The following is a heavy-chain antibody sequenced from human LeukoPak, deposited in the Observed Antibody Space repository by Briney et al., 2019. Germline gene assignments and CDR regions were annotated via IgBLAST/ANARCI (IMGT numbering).Heavy chain of an antibody. J-gene: IGHJ3*02. V-gene: IGHV3-23*01. CDR3: AKFEPSGWYSDAFDI. CDR2: ISGSGGST. D-gene: IGHD6-19*01. CDR1: GFTFSSYG. Sequence: GGSLRLSCAASGFTFSSYGMSWVRQAPGKGLEWVSAISGSGGSTYYVDSVKGRFTISRDNSKNTLYLQMNSLRAEDTAVYYCAKFEPSGWYSDAFDIWGQGTMVTVSS.